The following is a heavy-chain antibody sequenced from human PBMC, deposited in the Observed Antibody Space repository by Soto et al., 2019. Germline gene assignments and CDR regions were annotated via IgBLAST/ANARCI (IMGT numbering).Heavy chain of an antibody. Sequence: GVPMRLPCAAAGVTIRSHAMSRVSKDQGKGLEWVSSISASGGSTYYTDSVKGRFTISRDNSKNTLYLQMNSLRAEDTAVYYCAKKDCTGGSCYRPFDSWGQGTLVTVSS. J-gene: IGHJ4*02. CDR2: ISASGGST. CDR3: AKKDCTGGSCYRPFDS. CDR1: GVTIRSHA. V-gene: IGHV3-23*01. D-gene: IGHD2-15*01.